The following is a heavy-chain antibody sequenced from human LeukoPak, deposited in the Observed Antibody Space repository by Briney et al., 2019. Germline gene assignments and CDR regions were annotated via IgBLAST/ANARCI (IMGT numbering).Heavy chain of an antibody. CDR3: ARESFRYYDFWSGRPDPPYYYYYMDV. V-gene: IGHV4-4*07. CDR2: IYTSGST. CDR1: GGSISSYY. D-gene: IGHD3-3*01. J-gene: IGHJ6*03. Sequence: SETLSLTCTVSGGSISSYYWSWIRQPAGKGLEWIGRIYTSGSTNYNPSLKSRVTMSVDTSKNQFSLKLSSVTAADTAVYYCARESFRYYDFWSGRPDPPYYYYYMDVWGKGTTVTVSS.